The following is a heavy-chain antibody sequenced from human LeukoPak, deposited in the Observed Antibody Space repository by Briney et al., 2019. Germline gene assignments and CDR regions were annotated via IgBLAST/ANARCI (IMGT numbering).Heavy chain of an antibody. V-gene: IGHV4-39*01. CDR1: GGSIRSSSYY. D-gene: IGHD2-21*02. CDR3: ARGDGYYFDY. Sequence: PSETLSLTCTVSGGSIRSSSYYWGWIRQPPGKGLEWIGSIHYSGSTYYNPSLKSRVTISVDTSKNQFSLKVSSVTAADTAVYYCARGDGYYFDYWGQGTLVTVSS. CDR2: IHYSGST. J-gene: IGHJ4*02.